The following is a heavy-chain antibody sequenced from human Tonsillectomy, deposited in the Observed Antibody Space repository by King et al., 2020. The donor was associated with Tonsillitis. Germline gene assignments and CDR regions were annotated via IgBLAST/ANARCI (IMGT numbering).Heavy chain of an antibody. CDR1: GGTFTTYA. CDR3: ARDLDGMDV. Sequence: QLVQSGAEVKKPGSSVKVSCKVSGGTFTTYAINWVRQAPGQGLEWMGDIIPIFVRANYEQKFQGRVTITADESTSTAYMELNRLRSEDTAVYYCARDLDGMDVWGQGTTVTVSS. CDR2: IIPIFVRA. V-gene: IGHV1-69*01. J-gene: IGHJ6*02.